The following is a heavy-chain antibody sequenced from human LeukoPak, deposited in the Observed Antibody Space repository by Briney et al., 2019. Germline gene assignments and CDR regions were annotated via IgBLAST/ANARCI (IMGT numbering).Heavy chain of an antibody. CDR3: AKEGGFGNPLYYYGMDV. D-gene: IGHD3-16*01. CDR1: GFTFSSYG. V-gene: IGHV3-30*18. J-gene: IGHJ6*02. CDR2: ISYEGSNK. Sequence: PGGSLRLSCAASGFTFSSYGMHWVRQAPGKGLEWVAVISYEGSNKYYADSVKDLFTISRNNSKNTLYLHMNSLGDEDRVVYYCAKEGGFGNPLYYYGMDVWGQGTTVTVSS.